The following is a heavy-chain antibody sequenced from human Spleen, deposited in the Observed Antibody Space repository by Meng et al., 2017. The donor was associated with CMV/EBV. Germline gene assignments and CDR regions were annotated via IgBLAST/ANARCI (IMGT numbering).Heavy chain of an antibody. D-gene: IGHD2-2*01. J-gene: IGHJ4*02. Sequence: AASGFTFSTYSMSWVRQAPGKGLEWVSSINSNSEYIYYADSVKGRFTISRDNAKSSLSLQMNSLRAEDTAVYFCASCCSSTSCEFDYWGQGTLVTVSS. CDR1: GFTFSTYS. V-gene: IGHV3-21*01. CDR2: INSNSEYI. CDR3: ASCCSSTSCEFDY.